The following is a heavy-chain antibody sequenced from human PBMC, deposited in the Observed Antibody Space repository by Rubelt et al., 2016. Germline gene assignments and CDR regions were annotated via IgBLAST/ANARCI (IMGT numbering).Heavy chain of an antibody. D-gene: IGHD5-18*01. J-gene: IGHJ4*02. V-gene: IGHV3-7*04. CDR3: ARGYGYVDY. Sequence: DSMKGRFTISRDDAKSSLFLQMNSLRAEDTAVYYCARGYGYVDYWGQGTLVTVSS.